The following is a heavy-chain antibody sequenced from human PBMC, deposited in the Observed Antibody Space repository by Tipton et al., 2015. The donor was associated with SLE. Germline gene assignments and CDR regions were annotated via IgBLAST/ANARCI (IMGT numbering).Heavy chain of an antibody. CDR1: GLNFSKYG. J-gene: IGHJ4*02. CDR3: ARGGVLGFDY. Sequence: GSLRLSCAGSGLNFSKYGMNWVRQAPGKGLEWVSFISISSEYKYYADSVKGRFTISRDNAKNSLFLQVDSLRAEDTAVYYCARGGVLGFDYWGQGTLVTVSS. V-gene: IGHV3-21*01. CDR2: ISISSEYK. D-gene: IGHD3-10*01.